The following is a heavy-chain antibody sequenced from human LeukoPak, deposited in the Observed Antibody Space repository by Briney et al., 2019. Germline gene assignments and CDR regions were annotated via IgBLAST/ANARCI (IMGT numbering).Heavy chain of an antibody. CDR2: ISAYNGNT. CDR3: ARDLPYSSGWYGLFDY. CDR1: GYTFTIYG. V-gene: IGHV1-18*01. D-gene: IGHD6-19*01. Sequence: ASVKVSCKASGYTFTIYGISWVRQAPGQGLEWMGWISAYNGNTNYAQKLQGRVTMTTDTSTSTAYMELRSLRSDDTAVYYCARDLPYSSGWYGLFDYWGQGTLVTVSS. J-gene: IGHJ4*02.